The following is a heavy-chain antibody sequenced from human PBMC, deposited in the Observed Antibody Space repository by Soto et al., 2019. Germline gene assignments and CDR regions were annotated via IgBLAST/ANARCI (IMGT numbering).Heavy chain of an antibody. CDR1: GFTFSSYG. CDR2: ISYEGSNK. D-gene: IGHD4-17*01. V-gene: IGHV3-30*18. Sequence: GGSLRLSCAASGFTFSSYGMHWVRQAPGKGLEWVAVISYEGSNKYYADSVKGRFTISRDNSKSTLYLQMNRLRAEDTAMYYCAKDLAGYGDYVGMDVWGKGTTVTVSS. CDR3: AKDLAGYGDYVGMDV. J-gene: IGHJ6*04.